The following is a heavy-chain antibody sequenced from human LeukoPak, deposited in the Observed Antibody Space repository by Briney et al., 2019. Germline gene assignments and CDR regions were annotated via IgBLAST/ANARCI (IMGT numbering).Heavy chain of an antibody. CDR1: GGSFSGYY. CDR3: ARGTVGDTRAFDI. CDR2: INHSGST. Sequence: SETLTLSCAVYGGSFSGYYWSWIRQPPGKGLEWIGEINHSGSTNYNPSLKSRVTISVDTSKNQFSLKLSSVTAAVTDVYYCARGTVGDTRAFDIWGQGTMVTLSS. D-gene: IGHD1-26*01. V-gene: IGHV4-34*01. J-gene: IGHJ3*02.